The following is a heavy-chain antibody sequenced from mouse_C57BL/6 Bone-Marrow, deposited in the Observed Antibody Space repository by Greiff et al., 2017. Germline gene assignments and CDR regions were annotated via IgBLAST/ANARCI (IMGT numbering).Heavy chain of an antibody. CDR1: GYTFTDYN. V-gene: IGHV1-18*01. D-gene: IGHD1-1*01. J-gene: IGHJ2*01. Sequence: VQLQQPGPELVKPGASVKIPCKASGYTFTDYNMDWVKQSHGKSLEWIGDINPNNGGTIYNQKFKGKATLTVDKSSSTAYMELRSLTSEDTAVYYCARRRYYYGSSYYFDYWGQGTTLTVSS. CDR2: INPNNGGT. CDR3: ARRRYYYGSSYYFDY.